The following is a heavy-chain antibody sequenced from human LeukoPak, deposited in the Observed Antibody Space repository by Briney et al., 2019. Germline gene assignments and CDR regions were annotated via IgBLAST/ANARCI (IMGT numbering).Heavy chain of an antibody. Sequence: PGGSLRLSCAASGFTFSDHAMDWVRQAPGKGLEWVGRIRNKANSYTTEYAASVQGRFTVSRDDSKNSLYLQMNSMKTEDTAVYYCTRLEGANDWGQGTLVTVSS. V-gene: IGHV3-72*01. CDR3: TRLEGAND. CDR2: IRNKANSYTT. CDR1: GFTFSDHA. D-gene: IGHD1-26*01. J-gene: IGHJ4*02.